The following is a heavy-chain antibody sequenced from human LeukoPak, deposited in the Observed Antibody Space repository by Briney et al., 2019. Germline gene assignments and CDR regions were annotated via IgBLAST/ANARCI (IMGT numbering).Heavy chain of an antibody. CDR2: ISGYNGNT. CDR3: ARVSTNSRVGGYDPQWYFDL. CDR1: AYTSINYG. J-gene: IGHJ2*01. V-gene: IGHV1-18*04. D-gene: IGHD5-12*01. Sequence: ASVKVSCKASAYTSINYGFTWVRQAPGQGLEWMGWISGYNGNTNYLQKFQGRVTMTTDTSTNTVYMELRSLSSDDTAVYYCARVSTNSRVGGYDPQWYFDLWGRGTLVTVSS.